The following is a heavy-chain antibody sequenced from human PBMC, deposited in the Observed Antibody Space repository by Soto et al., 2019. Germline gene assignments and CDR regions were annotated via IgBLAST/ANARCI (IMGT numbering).Heavy chain of an antibody. J-gene: IGHJ6*02. Sequence: PSETLSLTCAVSGGSISSGGYSWSWIRQPPGKGLEWIGYIYHSGSTYYNPSLKSRVTISVDRSKNQFSLKLSSVTAADTAVYYCARDKGYSSGWLYYYYYYGMDVWGQGTAVTVSS. CDR1: GGSISSGGYS. D-gene: IGHD6-19*01. CDR2: IYHSGST. CDR3: ARDKGYSSGWLYYYYYYGMDV. V-gene: IGHV4-30-2*01.